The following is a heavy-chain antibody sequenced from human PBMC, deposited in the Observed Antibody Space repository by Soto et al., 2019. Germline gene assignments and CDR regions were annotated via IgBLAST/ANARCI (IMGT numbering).Heavy chain of an antibody. J-gene: IGHJ3*02. CDR3: ARSRGATLDAFDI. D-gene: IGHD1-26*01. CDR1: GFTFISYG. Sequence: PGGSLRLSCAASGFTFISYGMHWVRQAPGKGLEWVAVIWYDGSNKYYADSVKGRFTISRDNSKNTLYLQMNSLRAEDTAVYYCARSRGATLDAFDIWGQGTMVTVSS. CDR2: IWYDGSNK. V-gene: IGHV3-33*01.